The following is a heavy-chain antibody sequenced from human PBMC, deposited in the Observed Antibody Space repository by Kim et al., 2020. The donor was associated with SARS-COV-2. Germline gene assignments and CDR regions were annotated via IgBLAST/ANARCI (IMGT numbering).Heavy chain of an antibody. CDR2: TIPMFDIT. Sequence: SVKVSCKASGDSLRKYAINWVRQAHGQGLEWMGGTIPMFDITKFAQKVQDRLTISADESTRTVYMELSSLRSEDTALYYCTFRPADYGDYAGGLDYWGQGTQVTVSS. CDR3: TFRPADYGDYAGGLDY. V-gene: IGHV1-69*13. D-gene: IGHD4-17*01. J-gene: IGHJ4*02. CDR1: GDSLRKYA.